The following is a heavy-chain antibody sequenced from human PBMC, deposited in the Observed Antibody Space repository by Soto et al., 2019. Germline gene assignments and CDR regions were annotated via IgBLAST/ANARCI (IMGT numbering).Heavy chain of an antibody. CDR3: ARESPMSWFDP. Sequence: QVQLQESGPGLVKPSQTLSLTCTVSGGSISSGGYYWSWIRQHPGKGLEWIGYIYYSGSTYYNPSLKRRVTISVDTSKNQFSLPLSSVTAADTAVYYCARESPMSWFDPWGQGTLVTVSS. J-gene: IGHJ5*02. V-gene: IGHV4-31*03. CDR2: IYYSGST. CDR1: GGSISSGGYY.